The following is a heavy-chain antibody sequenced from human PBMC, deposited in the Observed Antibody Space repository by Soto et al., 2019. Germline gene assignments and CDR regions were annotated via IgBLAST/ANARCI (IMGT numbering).Heavy chain of an antibody. V-gene: IGHV4-39*01. J-gene: IGHJ5*02. D-gene: IGHD3-3*01. Sequence: PSETLSLTCTVSGGSISSSSYYWGWIRQPPGKGLEWIVSIFYSGGTYYNPSLKSRVTISIDTSKNHFSLKLSSVTAADTAVYYCARHAIFGVVTSNSNWFDPWGQGTLVTVSS. CDR2: IFYSGGT. CDR1: GGSISSSSYY. CDR3: ARHAIFGVVTSNSNWFDP.